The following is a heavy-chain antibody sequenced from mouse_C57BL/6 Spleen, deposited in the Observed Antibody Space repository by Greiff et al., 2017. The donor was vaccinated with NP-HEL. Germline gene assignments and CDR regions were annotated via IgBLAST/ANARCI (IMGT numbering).Heavy chain of an antibody. CDR1: GYTFTSYW. CDR2: IDPSDSYT. Sequence: QQSCKASGYTFTSYWMQWVKQRPGQGLEWIGEIDPSDSYTNYNQKFKCKATLTVDTSSSTAYMQLSSLTSEDSAVYYCARGYSNFYYFDYWGQGTTRTVSS. CDR3: ARGYSNFYYFDY. J-gene: IGHJ2*01. V-gene: IGHV1-50*01. D-gene: IGHD2-5*01.